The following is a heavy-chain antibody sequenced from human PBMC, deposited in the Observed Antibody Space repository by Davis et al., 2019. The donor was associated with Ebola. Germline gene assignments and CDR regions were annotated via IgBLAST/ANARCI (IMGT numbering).Heavy chain of an antibody. CDR3: ATTPQYSSGQNKPFDY. D-gene: IGHD6-19*01. CDR2: IRGSGRDT. CDR1: GFTFSTYA. V-gene: IGHV3-23*05. J-gene: IGHJ4*02. Sequence: GGSLRLSCAASGFTFSTYAMSWVRQAPGKGLEWVSSIRGSGRDTYYADSVKGRFTISRDNSKNTLYLQMNSLRAEDTAVYYCATTPQYSSGQNKPFDYWGQGTLVTVSS.